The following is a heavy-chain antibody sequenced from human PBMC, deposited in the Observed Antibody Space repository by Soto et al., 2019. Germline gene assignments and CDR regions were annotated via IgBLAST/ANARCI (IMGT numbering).Heavy chain of an antibody. J-gene: IGHJ6*02. CDR3: ARVSYSNYEYCYYYYGMDV. CDR2: IIPIFGTA. D-gene: IGHD4-4*01. Sequence: SVKVSCKASGGTFSSYAISWVRQAPGQGLEWMGGIIPIFGTANYAQKFQGRVTITADESTSTAYMELSSLRSEDTAVYYCARVSYSNYEYCYYYYGMDVWGQGTTVTVSS. V-gene: IGHV1-69*13. CDR1: GGTFSSYA.